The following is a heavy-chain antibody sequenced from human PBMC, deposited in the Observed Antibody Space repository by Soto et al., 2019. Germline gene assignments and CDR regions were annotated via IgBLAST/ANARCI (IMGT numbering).Heavy chain of an antibody. CDR3: ARAGGCSSTSCDLDH. Sequence: PSETLSLTCAVSGGSVSNNWWSWVRQPPGKGLEWIGEIYQSGSTNYSPSLKSRVTISLDKSKNQFSLKMNSVTAADTAVYYCARAGGCSSTSCDLDHWSQGTLVTVSS. V-gene: IGHV4-4*02. D-gene: IGHD2-2*01. CDR2: IYQSGST. CDR1: GGSVSNNW. J-gene: IGHJ4*02.